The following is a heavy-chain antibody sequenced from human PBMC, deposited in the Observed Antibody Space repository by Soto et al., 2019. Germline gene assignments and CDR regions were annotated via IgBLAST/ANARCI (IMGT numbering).Heavy chain of an antibody. CDR3: AKSDYYDSSGYHG. CDR1: GFTFSSYG. V-gene: IGHV3-30*18. Sequence: QVQLVESGGGMVQPGRSLRLSCAASGFTFSSYGMHWVRQAPGKGLEWVAVISYDGSNKYYADSVKGRFTISRDNSKNTLYLQMNSLRAEDTAVYYCAKSDYYDSSGYHGWGQGTLVTVSS. CDR2: ISYDGSNK. D-gene: IGHD3-22*01. J-gene: IGHJ4*02.